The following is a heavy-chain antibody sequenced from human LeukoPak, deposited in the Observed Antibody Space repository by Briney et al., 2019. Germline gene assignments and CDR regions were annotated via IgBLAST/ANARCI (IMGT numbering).Heavy chain of an antibody. Sequence: PGGSLRLPCAASGFTFSSYEMNWVRQAPGKGLEWVSYISSSGSTIYYADSVKGRFTISRDNAENSLYLQMNSLRAEDTAVYYCARESAMAGGWAFDIWGQGTMVTVSS. J-gene: IGHJ3*02. CDR2: ISSSGSTI. CDR3: ARESAMAGGWAFDI. CDR1: GFTFSSYE. V-gene: IGHV3-48*03. D-gene: IGHD5-18*01.